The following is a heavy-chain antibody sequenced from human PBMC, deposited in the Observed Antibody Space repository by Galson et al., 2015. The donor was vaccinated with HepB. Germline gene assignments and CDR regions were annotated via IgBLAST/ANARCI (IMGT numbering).Heavy chain of an antibody. CDR3: ARVVRGGASYFDY. D-gene: IGHD4-23*01. Sequence: SVKVSCKASGYAFTNYGISWVRQAPGQGLEWMGWISAYNGYTNYAQKFQGRVTMTTDKSTSTAYMALRSLRSDDTAVHYCARVVRGGASYFDYWGQGTLVTVSS. V-gene: IGHV1-18*01. J-gene: IGHJ4*02. CDR1: GYAFTNYG. CDR2: ISAYNGYT.